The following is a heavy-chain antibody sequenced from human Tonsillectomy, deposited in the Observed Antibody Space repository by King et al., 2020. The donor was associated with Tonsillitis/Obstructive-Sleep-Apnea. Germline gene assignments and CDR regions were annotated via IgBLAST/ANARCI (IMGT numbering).Heavy chain of an antibody. CDR2: IWYDGSNE. J-gene: IGHJ6*03. V-gene: IGHV3-33*01. Sequence: VQLVESGGGVVQPGRSLRLSCAASGFTFSDYGMNWVRQAPGKGLEWVAVIWYDGSNEYYADSVKGRFTISRDNSKNTLFLQMNSLRAEDTAVYYCARGVRPTYYYYYMDVWSKGTTVTVSS. D-gene: IGHD4-11*01. CDR3: ARGVRPTYYYYYMDV. CDR1: GFTFSDYG.